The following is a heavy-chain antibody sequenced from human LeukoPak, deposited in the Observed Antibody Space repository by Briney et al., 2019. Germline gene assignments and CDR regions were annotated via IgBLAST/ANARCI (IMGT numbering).Heavy chain of an antibody. CDR2: ISSSSSYI. Sequence: PGGSLRLSCAAPGFTFSSYSMNWVRQAPGKGLEWVSSISSSSSYIYYADSVKGRFTISRDNASNSLYLQMNSLRAEDTAVYYCARHRYSGCVPFDYWGQGTLVTVSS. D-gene: IGHD6-19*01. J-gene: IGHJ4*02. V-gene: IGHV3-21*01. CDR3: ARHRYSGCVPFDY. CDR1: GFTFSSYS.